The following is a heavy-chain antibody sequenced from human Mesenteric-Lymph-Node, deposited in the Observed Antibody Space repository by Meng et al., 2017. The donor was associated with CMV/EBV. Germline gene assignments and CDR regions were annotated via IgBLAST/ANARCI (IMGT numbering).Heavy chain of an antibody. Sequence: GGSLRLSCAVSGFTVSSNYMSWVRQAPGKGLEWVSVIYSAGSTYYADSVKGRFTISRDNSKNTLYLQMYSLRAEDTAAYYCARGGWVSHFDYWGQGTLVTVSS. J-gene: IGHJ4*02. D-gene: IGHD6-19*01. CDR3: ARGGWVSHFDY. V-gene: IGHV3-66*02. CDR1: GFTVSSNY. CDR2: IYSAGST.